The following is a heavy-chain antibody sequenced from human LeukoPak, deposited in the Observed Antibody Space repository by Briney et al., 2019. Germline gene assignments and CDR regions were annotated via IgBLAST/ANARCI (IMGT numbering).Heavy chain of an antibody. CDR2: LFHSGTR. CDR3: ARFRSGYYDSSGYLDY. V-gene: IGHV4-59*08. J-gene: IGHJ4*02. CDR1: GGSISSYY. Sequence: PSETLSLTCTVSGGSISSYYWSWIRQPPGKGLEWIGYLFHSGTRRYNPSLKSRVTISADTTKNQFFLSLNSTTAADTAVYYCARFRSGYYDSSGYLDYWGQGTLVTVSS. D-gene: IGHD3-22*01.